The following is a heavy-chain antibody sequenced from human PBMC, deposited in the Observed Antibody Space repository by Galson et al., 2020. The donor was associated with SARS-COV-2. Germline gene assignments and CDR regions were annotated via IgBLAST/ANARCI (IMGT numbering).Heavy chain of an antibody. J-gene: IGHJ6*03. D-gene: IGHD6-13*01. V-gene: IGHV4-34*01. CDR2: ITHSGST. Sequence: SETLSLTCAVYGGSFSGYYWRWIRQPPGKGLEWIGEITHSGSTHYNPSLKTRVTISVDTSKNQFSLKLSSVTAADTAVYYCARGRYSSSWYDYYYYMDVWGKGTTVTISS. CDR1: GGSFSGYY. CDR3: ARGRYSSSWYDYYYYMDV.